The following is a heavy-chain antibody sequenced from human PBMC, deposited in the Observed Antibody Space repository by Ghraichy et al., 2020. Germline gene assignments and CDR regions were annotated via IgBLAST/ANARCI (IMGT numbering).Heavy chain of an antibody. J-gene: IGHJ6*02. V-gene: IGHV3-30*18. CDR3: AKERESSGYYSFRGYYYGMDV. CDR2: TSYDGSSK. D-gene: IGHD3-22*01. Sequence: GESLNISCAVSGFTFSRYGMHWVRQAPGKGLEWVAVTSYDGSSKNFADSVQGRFTISRDNSKNTLYLQMNSLRAEDTAVYYCAKERESSGYYSFRGYYYGMDVWGQGTTVTVSS. CDR1: GFTFSRYG.